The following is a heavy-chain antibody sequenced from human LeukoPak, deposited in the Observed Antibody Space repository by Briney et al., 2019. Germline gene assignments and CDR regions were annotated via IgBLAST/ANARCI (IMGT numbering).Heavy chain of an antibody. D-gene: IGHD2-15*01. J-gene: IGHJ4*02. Sequence: GGSLRLSCTASGFTFSSYSMNWVRQAPGKGLEGGSYISSSGSTIYYADSVKGRFTISRDNAKNSLYLQMNRLRAEDTAVYYCARDLSLYCSGGSCYSLNYWGQGTLVTVSS. CDR3: ARDLSLYCSGGSCYSLNY. V-gene: IGHV3-48*04. CDR2: ISSSGSTI. CDR1: GFTFSSYS.